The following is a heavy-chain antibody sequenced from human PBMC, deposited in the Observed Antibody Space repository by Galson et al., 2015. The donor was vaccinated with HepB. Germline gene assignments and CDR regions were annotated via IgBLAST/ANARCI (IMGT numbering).Heavy chain of an antibody. V-gene: IGHV3-21*01. CDR1: GFTFSLYS. Sequence: SLRLSCAASGFTFSLYSMNWVRQAPGKGLEWVSYISTSSGCIYYADAVKGRFTISRDNAKNSLYLQMNSLTAEDTAVYFCARFMSGYSSSWLDYWGQGTLVTVSS. CDR2: ISTSSGCI. D-gene: IGHD6-13*01. CDR3: ARFMSGYSSSWLDY. J-gene: IGHJ4*02.